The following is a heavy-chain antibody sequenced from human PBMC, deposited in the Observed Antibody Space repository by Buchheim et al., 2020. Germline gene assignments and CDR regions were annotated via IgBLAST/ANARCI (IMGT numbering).Heavy chain of an antibody. CDR2: ISGSGRST. CDR3: AKDLYYDILTDQNWFDP. CDR1: GFTFSSYA. J-gene: IGHJ5*02. Sequence: EVQLLESGGGLVQPGGSLRLSCAASGFTFSSYAMSWVRQAPGKGLEWVSAISGSGRSTYYADSAKGRFTISRDNSKNTLYLQMNSLRAEDTAVYYCAKDLYYDILTDQNWFDPWGQGTL. V-gene: IGHV3-23*01. D-gene: IGHD3-9*01.